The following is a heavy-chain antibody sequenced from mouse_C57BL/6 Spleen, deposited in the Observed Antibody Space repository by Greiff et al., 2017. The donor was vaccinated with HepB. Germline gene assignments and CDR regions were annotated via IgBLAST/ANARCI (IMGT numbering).Heavy chain of an antibody. CDR1: GFTFSDYA. V-gene: IGHV5-17*01. D-gene: IGHD1-1*01. CDR2: ISSGSSTI. J-gene: IGHJ4*01. CDR3: ARDYVGAMDY. Sequence: EVKLVESGGGLVKPGGSLKLSCAASGFTFSDYAMHWVRQAPEKGLEWVAYISSGSSTIYYAATVKGRFTISRDNDKTILLLQMTRLRSEDTAMYYCARDYVGAMDYWGQGTSVTVSS.